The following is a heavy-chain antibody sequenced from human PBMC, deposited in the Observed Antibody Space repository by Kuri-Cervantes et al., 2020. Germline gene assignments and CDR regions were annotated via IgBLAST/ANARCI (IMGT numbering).Heavy chain of an antibody. V-gene: IGHV4-39*01. CDR3: ARLSSSGWYYFDY. Sequence: SETLSLTCTVSGGSINSYYWSWIRQPPGKGLEWIGSIYYSGSTYYNPSLKSRVTISVDTSKNQFSLKLSSVTAADTAVYYCARLSSSGWYYFDYWGQGTLVTVSS. D-gene: IGHD6-19*01. J-gene: IGHJ4*02. CDR1: GGSINSYY. CDR2: IYYSGST.